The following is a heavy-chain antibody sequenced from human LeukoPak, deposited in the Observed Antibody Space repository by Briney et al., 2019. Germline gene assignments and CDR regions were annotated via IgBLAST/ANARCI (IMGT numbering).Heavy chain of an antibody. Sequence: GGSLRLSCAASGFTFSNARMSWVPQAPGKGLEWVSRIKSKTDGGTTDYAASVKGRFTISRDDSKNTLYMQMNSLKTEDTAVYYCTTGIIEDYYYGMDVWGQGTTVTVSS. V-gene: IGHV3-15*01. D-gene: IGHD1-14*01. J-gene: IGHJ6*02. CDR2: IKSKTDGGTT. CDR1: GFTFSNAR. CDR3: TTGIIEDYYYGMDV.